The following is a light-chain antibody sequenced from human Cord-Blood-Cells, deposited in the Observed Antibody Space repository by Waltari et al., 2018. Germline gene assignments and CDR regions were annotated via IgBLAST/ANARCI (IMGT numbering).Light chain of an antibody. J-gene: IGKJ2*03. Sequence: DIQMPQSPSTLSASVEDRVTITCRASQSISSWLAWYQQKPGKAPKLLIYKASSLESGVPARFSGSGSGTEFTLTISSLQPDDFATYYCQQYNSYSPSFGQGTKLEIK. CDR2: KAS. V-gene: IGKV1-5*03. CDR3: QQYNSYSPS. CDR1: QSISSW.